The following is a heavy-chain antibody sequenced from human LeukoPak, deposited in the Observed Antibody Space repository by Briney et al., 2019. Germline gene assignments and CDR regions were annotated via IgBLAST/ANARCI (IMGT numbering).Heavy chain of an antibody. Sequence: SGPTLVNPTQTLTLTCTFSGFSLITTGVRMSWIPQPPGKALEWLARIDLDDDKFYSASLKTRLTISKDDSKHQVVLALTNMDPVDTATYYCVRFTGSYFDFWGQGILVTVSS. D-gene: IGHD1-26*01. CDR2: IDLDDDK. V-gene: IGHV2-70*04. J-gene: IGHJ4*02. CDR3: VRFTGSYFDF. CDR1: GFSLITTGVR.